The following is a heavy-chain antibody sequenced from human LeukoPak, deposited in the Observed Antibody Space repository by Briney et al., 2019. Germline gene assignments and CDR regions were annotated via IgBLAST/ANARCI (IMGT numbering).Heavy chain of an antibody. Sequence: GGSLRLSCAASGFTFSSYWMSWVRQAPGKGLEWVSAISGSGGSTYYADSVKGRFTISRDNSKNTLYLQMNSLRAEDTAVYYCAKEVLDTAMGNWYFDLWGRGTLVTVSS. D-gene: IGHD5-18*01. CDR1: GFTFSSYW. J-gene: IGHJ2*01. V-gene: IGHV3-23*01. CDR2: ISGSGGST. CDR3: AKEVLDTAMGNWYFDL.